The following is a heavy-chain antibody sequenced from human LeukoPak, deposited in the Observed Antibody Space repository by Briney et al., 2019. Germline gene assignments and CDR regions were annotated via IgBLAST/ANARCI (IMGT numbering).Heavy chain of an antibody. D-gene: IGHD5-18*01. V-gene: IGHV3-13*01. CDR1: GFTLCSHD. CDR2: VSSGVHA. Sequence: PGGSLRLSCTASGFTLCSHDMHWVRQIPGQGLEWVAAVSSGVHAFFLDSVQGRFTVSREDARNSLYLQMNSLGAGDTAVYYCVREARGYNYTYFDYWGQGTLVTVSS. J-gene: IGHJ4*02. CDR3: VREARGYNYTYFDY.